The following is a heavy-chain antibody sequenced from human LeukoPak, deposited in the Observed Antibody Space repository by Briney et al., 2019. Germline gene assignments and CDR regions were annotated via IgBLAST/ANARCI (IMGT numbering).Heavy chain of an antibody. CDR1: GYTFTGYY. CDR3: AREPYYYDSSGYYISDAFGI. CDR2: INPNSGGT. V-gene: IGHV1-2*02. D-gene: IGHD3-22*01. J-gene: IGHJ3*02. Sequence: ASVKVSCKASGYTFTGYYMHWVRQAPGQGLEWMGWINPNSGGTNYAQKFQGRVTMTRDTSISTAYMELSSLRSEDTAVYYCAREPYYYDSSGYYISDAFGIWGQGTMVTVSS.